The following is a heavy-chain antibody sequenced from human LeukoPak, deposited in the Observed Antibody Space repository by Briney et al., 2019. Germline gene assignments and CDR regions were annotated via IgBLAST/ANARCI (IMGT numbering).Heavy chain of an antibody. CDR2: IYSSGST. J-gene: IGHJ6*03. V-gene: IGHV4-61*01. CDR3: ARGSSWAYYYYYMDV. Sequence: SETLSLTCTVSGGSVSSGSSYCSWIRQPPGKGLEWIGYIYSSGSTNYNPSLKSRVTISVDTSKNQFSLKLSSVTAADTAVYYCARGSSWAYYYYYMDVWGKATTVTVSS. CDR1: GGSVSSGSSY. D-gene: IGHD6-13*01.